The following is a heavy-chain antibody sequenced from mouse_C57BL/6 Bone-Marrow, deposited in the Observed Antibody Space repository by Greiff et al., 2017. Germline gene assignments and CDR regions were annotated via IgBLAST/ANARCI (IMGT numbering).Heavy chain of an antibody. CDR2: IDPENGDT. J-gene: IGHJ4*01. CDR3: TTNGYYEYAMDY. Sequence: VQLQQSGAELVRPGASVKLSCTASGFNIKDDYMHWVKQRPERGLEWIGWIDPENGDTEYASKFQGKATITADTSSNTAYLQLSSLTSEDTAVYYCTTNGYYEYAMDYWGQGTSVTVSS. V-gene: IGHV14-4*01. D-gene: IGHD2-3*01. CDR1: GFNIKDDY.